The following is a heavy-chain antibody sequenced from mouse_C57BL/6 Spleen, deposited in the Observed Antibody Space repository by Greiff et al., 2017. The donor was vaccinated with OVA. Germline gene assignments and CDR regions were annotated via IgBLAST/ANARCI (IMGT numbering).Heavy chain of an antibody. CDR2: IYPSDSET. D-gene: IGHD2-4*01. CDR3: ARGYYDYDGFAY. CDR1: GYTFTSYW. V-gene: IGHV1-61*01. J-gene: IGHJ3*01. Sequence: QVQLQQPGAELVRPGSSVKLSCKASGYTFTSYWMDWVKQRPGQGLEWIGNIYPSDSETPYNQKFKDKATLTVDKSSSTAYMQLSSLTAEDSAVYYCARGYYDYDGFAYWGQGTLVTVSA.